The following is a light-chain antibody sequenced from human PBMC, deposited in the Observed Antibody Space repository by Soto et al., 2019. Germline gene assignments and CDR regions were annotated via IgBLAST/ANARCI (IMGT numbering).Light chain of an antibody. CDR3: QQYNNWPLT. CDR2: GAS. J-gene: IGKJ4*01. CDR1: HSVSSN. Sequence: EIVMTQSPATLSVSPGERATLSCRASHSVSSNLAWYQQKPGQAPRLLIYGASTRTTGIPARFSGSGSGTEFTLTISSLQSEDFAVYYGQQYNNWPLTFGGRTKVEIK. V-gene: IGKV3-15*01.